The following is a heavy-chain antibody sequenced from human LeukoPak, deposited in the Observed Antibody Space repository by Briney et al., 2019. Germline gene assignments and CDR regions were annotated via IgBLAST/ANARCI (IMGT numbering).Heavy chain of an antibody. Sequence: GGPLRLSCAASGFIFNSYAMHWVRQAPGRGLEYVSAITSSGGSTFYANSVKGRFTISRDNSKNTLYLQMNSLRAEDTAVYYCARARYYFDYWGQGTLVTVSS. CDR1: GFIFNSYA. V-gene: IGHV3-64*01. J-gene: IGHJ4*02. CDR3: ARARYYFDY. CDR2: ITSSGGST.